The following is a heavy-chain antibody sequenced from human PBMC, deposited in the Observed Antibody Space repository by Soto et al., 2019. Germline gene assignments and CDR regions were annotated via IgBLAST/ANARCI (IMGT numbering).Heavy chain of an antibody. CDR2: IYYSGST. CDR3: ARGRGVMFAFDI. CDR1: GGSISSNNYY. J-gene: IGHJ3*02. V-gene: IGHV4-39*01. Sequence: QLQLQESGPGLVKPSETLSLTCTVSGGSISSNNYYWGWIRQPPGKGLEWIGSIYYSGSTLYNPSLKSRVTIFVYTSKNQFSLRLSSVTAADTAVYYCARGRGVMFAFDIWGQGTMVTVSS. D-gene: IGHD2-21*01.